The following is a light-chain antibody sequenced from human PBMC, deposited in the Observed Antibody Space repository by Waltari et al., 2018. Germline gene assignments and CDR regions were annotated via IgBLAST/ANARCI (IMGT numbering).Light chain of an antibody. CDR3: LQTYSTLMFS. CDR1: QSITNY. CDR2: DAS. V-gene: IGKV1-39*01. J-gene: IGKJ3*01. Sequence: DIQMTQSPSSLSASVGDRVNMTCRASQSITNYLSWYQHKLGEAPNLLVYDASTLVSGVPSRFNGSGSGTEFTLTISSLQPEDLATYYCLQTYSTLMFSFGPGTKVDL.